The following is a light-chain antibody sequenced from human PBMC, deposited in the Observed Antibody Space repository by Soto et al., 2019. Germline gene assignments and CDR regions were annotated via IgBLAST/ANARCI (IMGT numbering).Light chain of an antibody. J-gene: IGLJ3*02. CDR2: EVT. V-gene: IGLV2-8*01. CDR3: TSYVGNDIWV. Sequence: QSALTQPPSATGSLGQSVTISCTGTSSDVGAYKYVSWYQQYPGKAPKLMIYEVTKRPSGVPDRFSGSKSGNTASLTVSGRQAEDEADYYCTSYVGNDIWVFGGGTKLTVL. CDR1: SSDVGAYKY.